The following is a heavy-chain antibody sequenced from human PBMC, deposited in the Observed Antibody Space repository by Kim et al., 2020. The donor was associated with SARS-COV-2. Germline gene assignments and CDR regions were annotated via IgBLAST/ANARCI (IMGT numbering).Heavy chain of an antibody. Sequence: GGSLRLSCLASGFTFDNYAMTWVRQAPGKGLEWVSSLICSGVKKYHSDSVKGRFTISRDNSINSPYLQMNGLRAEDTAVYYCAKGRATNVFDYWF. D-gene: IGHD1-26*01. CDR2: LICSGVKK. V-gene: IGHV3-23*01. J-gene: IGHJ5*01. CDR3: AKGRATNVFDYWF. CDR1: GFTFDNYA.